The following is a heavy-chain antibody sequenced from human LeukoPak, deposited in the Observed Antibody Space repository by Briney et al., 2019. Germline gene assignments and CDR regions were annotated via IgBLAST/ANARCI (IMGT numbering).Heavy chain of an antibody. J-gene: IGHJ6*03. CDR1: GYTFTSYD. Sequence: ASVKVSCKASGYTFTSYDINWVRQATGQGLEWMGWMNPNSGNTGYAQKFQGRVTMTRNTSISTAYMELSSLRSEDTAVYYCARVSRHILWFGEFPYYYYYYYMDVWGKGTTVTISS. D-gene: IGHD3-10*01. V-gene: IGHV1-8*01. CDR3: ARVSRHILWFGEFPYYYYYYYMDV. CDR2: MNPNSGNT.